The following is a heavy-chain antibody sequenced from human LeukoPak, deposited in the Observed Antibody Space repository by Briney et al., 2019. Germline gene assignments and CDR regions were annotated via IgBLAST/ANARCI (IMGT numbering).Heavy chain of an antibody. Sequence: PGGSLGLSSAASGFTFSSYWMHWVSQAPGKGLVWVSRINSDGSSTSYADSVKGRFTISRDNAKNTLYLQMNSLRAEDTAVYYCARVDSTGVLYWGQGTLVTVSS. CDR1: GFTFSSYW. CDR3: ARVDSTGVLY. V-gene: IGHV3-74*01. CDR2: INSDGSST. D-gene: IGHD3-10*01. J-gene: IGHJ4*02.